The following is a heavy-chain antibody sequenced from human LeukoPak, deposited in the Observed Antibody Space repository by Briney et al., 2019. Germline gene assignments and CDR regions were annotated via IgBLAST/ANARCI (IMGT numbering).Heavy chain of an antibody. D-gene: IGHD3-9*01. J-gene: IGHJ3*02. CDR1: GGSISSYY. CDR2: IYTSGST. Sequence: SETLSLTCTVSGGSISSYYWSWIRQPAGKGLEWIGRIYTSGSTNYNPSLKSRVTVSVDTSKNQFSLKLSSVTAADTAVYYRARLRYFDWFPDAFDIWGQGTMVTVSS. V-gene: IGHV4-4*07. CDR3: ARLRYFDWFPDAFDI.